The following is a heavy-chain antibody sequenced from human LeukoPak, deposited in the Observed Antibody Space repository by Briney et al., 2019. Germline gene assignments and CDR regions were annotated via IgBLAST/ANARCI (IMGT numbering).Heavy chain of an antibody. CDR1: GGSISSSY. CDR3: ARHTTFDP. Sequence: SETLSLTCTASGGSISSSYWSWIRQPPGKGLEWIGHIYYSGSTTYNPSLKSRVTISIDASKKFFSLKLNSVTAADTAVYYCARHTTFDPWGQGILVTVSS. J-gene: IGHJ5*02. D-gene: IGHD1-1*01. V-gene: IGHV4-59*01. CDR2: IYYSGST.